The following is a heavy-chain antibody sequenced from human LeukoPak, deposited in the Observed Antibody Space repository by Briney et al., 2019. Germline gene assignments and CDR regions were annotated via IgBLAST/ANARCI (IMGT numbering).Heavy chain of an antibody. J-gene: IGHJ6*02. V-gene: IGHV1-69*13. D-gene: IGHD6-19*01. CDR2: IIPIFGTA. CDR3: ARTVAGTYNYYYDMDV. Sequence: ASVKVSCKASGGTFSSYAISWVRQAPGQGLEWMGGIIPIFGTANYAQKFQGRVTITADESTSTAYMELSSLRSEDTAVYYCARTVAGTYNYYYDMDVWGQGTTVTVSS. CDR1: GGTFSSYA.